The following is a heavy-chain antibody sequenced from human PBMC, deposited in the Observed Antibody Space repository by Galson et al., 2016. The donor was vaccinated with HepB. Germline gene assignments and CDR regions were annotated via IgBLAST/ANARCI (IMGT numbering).Heavy chain of an antibody. J-gene: IGHJ6*02. CDR1: GFSLNTRGVG. V-gene: IGHV2-5*02. CDR3: ALRRDITPYRSSWFLDYYYYGMDV. D-gene: IGHD6-13*01. CDR2: IYWDDDK. Sequence: LVKPTQTLTLTCTFSGFSLNTRGVGVGWIRQPPGKALEWLAVIYWDDDKRYSPSLKSRLTITKDTSKNQVVLSMTNMDPVDTATYYCALRRDITPYRSSWFLDYYYYGMDVWGQGTTVTVSS.